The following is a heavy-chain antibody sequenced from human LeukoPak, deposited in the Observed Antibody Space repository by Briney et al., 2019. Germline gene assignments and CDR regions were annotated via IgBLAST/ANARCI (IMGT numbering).Heavy chain of an antibody. Sequence: GGSLRLSCAASGFTFDDYAMYWVRQAPGKGLEWVSLISGDGGSIYYADSVKGRFTISRDNSENSLYLQMNSLRSEDTALYYCAKEKWSGSPFDYWGQGTLVTVSS. CDR3: AKEKWSGSPFDY. V-gene: IGHV3-43*02. CDR2: ISGDGGSI. D-gene: IGHD1-26*01. CDR1: GFTFDDYA. J-gene: IGHJ4*02.